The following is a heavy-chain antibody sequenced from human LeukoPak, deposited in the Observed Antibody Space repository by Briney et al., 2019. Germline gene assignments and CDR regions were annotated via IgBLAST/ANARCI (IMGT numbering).Heavy chain of an antibody. CDR2: ISSSSSYI. Sequence: GGSLRLSCAASGFTFSSYSMNWVRQAPGKGLEWVSSISSSSSYIYYADSVKGRFTISRDNAKNSLYLQMNSLRAEDTAVYYCARDTDSAVAGTGFDYWGQGTLVTVSS. CDR3: ARDTDSAVAGTGFDY. D-gene: IGHD6-19*01. J-gene: IGHJ4*02. CDR1: GFTFSSYS. V-gene: IGHV3-21*01.